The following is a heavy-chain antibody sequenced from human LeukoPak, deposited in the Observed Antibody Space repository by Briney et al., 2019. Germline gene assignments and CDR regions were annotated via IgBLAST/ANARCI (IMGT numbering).Heavy chain of an antibody. CDR2: IWYDGSNK. Sequence: QSGGSLRLSCAASGFNFSSYGMHWVRQAPGKGLEWVAVIWYDGSNKFYADSVKGRFTISRDNSKNTLYLQMNSLRAEDTAVYYCARDRAAADLDYWGQETLVTVSS. CDR3: ARDRAAADLDY. V-gene: IGHV3-33*01. CDR1: GFNFSSYG. J-gene: IGHJ4*02. D-gene: IGHD6-13*01.